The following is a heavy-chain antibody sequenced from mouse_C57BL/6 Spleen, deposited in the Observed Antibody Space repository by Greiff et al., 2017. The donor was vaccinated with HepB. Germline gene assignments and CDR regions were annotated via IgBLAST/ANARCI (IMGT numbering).Heavy chain of an antibody. D-gene: IGHD1-1*01. CDR1: GYTFTSYW. V-gene: IGHV1-55*01. CDR3: ARGRFYYGSSSDY. J-gene: IGHJ2*01. CDR2: IYPGSGST. Sequence: QVQLQQPGAELVKPGASVKMSCKASGYTFTSYWITWVKQRPGQGLEWIGDIYPGSGSTNYNEKFKSKATLTVDTSSSTAYMQLSSLTSEDSAVYYCARGRFYYGSSSDYWGQGTTLTVSS.